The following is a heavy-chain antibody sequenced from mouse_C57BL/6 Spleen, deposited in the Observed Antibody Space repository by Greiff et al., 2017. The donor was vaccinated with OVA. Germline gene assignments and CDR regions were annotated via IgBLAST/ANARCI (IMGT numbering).Heavy chain of an antibody. Sequence: QVQLQQPGAELVMPGASVKLSCKASGYTFTSYWMHWVKQRPGQGLEWIGEIAPSDSSTNYHQKFKGKSTFTVDKSSSTAYMQLSSLTSEDSAVYYCARSGYYGSSHAWFAYWGQGTLVTVSA. D-gene: IGHD1-1*01. V-gene: IGHV1-69*01. CDR2: IAPSDSST. CDR1: GYTFTSYW. J-gene: IGHJ3*01. CDR3: ARSGYYGSSHAWFAY.